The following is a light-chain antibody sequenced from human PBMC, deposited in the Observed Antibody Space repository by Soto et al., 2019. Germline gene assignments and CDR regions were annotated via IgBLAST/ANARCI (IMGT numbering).Light chain of an antibody. CDR3: QHYDSLPIT. V-gene: IGKV3-20*01. CDR1: QSVSSSY. J-gene: IGKJ5*01. CDR2: GAS. Sequence: EIVLTQSPGTLSLSPGERATLSCRASQSVSSSYLAWYQQKPGQPPRLLIYGASSRATGIPDRFSGNGSGTDFTLTISRLEPEDFEVFYCQHYDSLPITFGQGTRLEIK.